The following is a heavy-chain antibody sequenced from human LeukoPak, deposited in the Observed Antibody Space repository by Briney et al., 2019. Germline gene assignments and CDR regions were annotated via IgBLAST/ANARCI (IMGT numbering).Heavy chain of an antibody. CDR2: INHSGST. CDR1: GGSFSGYY. CDR3: ASTSCSGGSCYLSDAFDI. Sequence: SETLSLTCAVYGGSFSGYYWSWLRQPPGKGLEWIGEINHSGSTNYNPSLKSRVTISVDTSKNQFSLKLSSVTAADTAVYYCASTSCSGGSCYLSDAFDIWGQGTMVTVSS. D-gene: IGHD2-15*01. J-gene: IGHJ3*02. V-gene: IGHV4-34*01.